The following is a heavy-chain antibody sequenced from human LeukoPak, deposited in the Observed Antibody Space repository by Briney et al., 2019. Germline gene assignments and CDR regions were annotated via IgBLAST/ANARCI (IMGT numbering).Heavy chain of an antibody. Sequence: SETLSLTCTVSGGSISSSSYYWGWIRQPPGKGLEWIGSIYYSGSTYYNPSLKSRVTISVDTSKNQFSLKLSSVTAADTAVYYCARRNDILTGYLDVWGKGTTVTISS. CDR3: ARRNDILTGYLDV. V-gene: IGHV4-39*07. D-gene: IGHD3-9*01. J-gene: IGHJ6*03. CDR1: GGSISSSSYY. CDR2: IYYSGST.